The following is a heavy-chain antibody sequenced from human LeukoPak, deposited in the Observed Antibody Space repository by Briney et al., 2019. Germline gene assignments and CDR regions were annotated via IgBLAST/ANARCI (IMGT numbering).Heavy chain of an antibody. CDR1: GFTFSSYW. D-gene: IGHD3-10*01. V-gene: IGHV3-20*04. Sequence: PGGSLRVSCAASGFTFSSYWMSWVRQAPGKGLEWVSGINWNGGSTGYADSVKGRFTISRDNAKNSLYLQMNSLRAEDTALYYCARGGWFGELLFDYWGQGTLVTVSS. J-gene: IGHJ4*02. CDR3: ARGGWFGELLFDY. CDR2: INWNGGST.